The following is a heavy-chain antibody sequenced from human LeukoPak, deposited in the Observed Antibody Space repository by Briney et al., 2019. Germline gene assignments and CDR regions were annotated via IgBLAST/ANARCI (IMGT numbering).Heavy chain of an antibody. Sequence: GGSLRLSCAASGFTFDDFAMHWVRQAPGKGLAWVSGISWNSGSIGYADSVKGRFTISRDNAKNSLYLQMNSLRAEDTALYYCAKGASRDGGVSGAWGQGTLVTVSS. D-gene: IGHD2-8*02. J-gene: IGHJ5*02. CDR2: ISWNSGSI. CDR3: AKGASRDGGVSGA. V-gene: IGHV3-9*01. CDR1: GFTFDDFA.